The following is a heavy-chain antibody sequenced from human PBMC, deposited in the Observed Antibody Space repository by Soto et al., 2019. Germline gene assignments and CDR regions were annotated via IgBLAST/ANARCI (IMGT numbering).Heavy chain of an antibody. CDR3: ARRSGGSYYFDY. Sequence: VQLVESGGGVVQPGRSLRLSCAASGFTFSSYGMHWVRQAPGKGLEWVAVIWYDGSNKYYADSVKGRFTISRDNSKNTLYLQMNSLRAEDTAVYYCARRSGGSYYFDYWGQGTLVTVSS. J-gene: IGHJ4*02. CDR2: IWYDGSNK. V-gene: IGHV3-33*01. D-gene: IGHD2-15*01. CDR1: GFTFSSYG.